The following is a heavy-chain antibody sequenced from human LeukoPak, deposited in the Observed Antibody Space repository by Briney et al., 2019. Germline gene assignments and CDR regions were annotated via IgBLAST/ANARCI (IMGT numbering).Heavy chain of an antibody. CDR2: IRYDGSNK. V-gene: IGHV3-30*02. Sequence: PGGSLRLSCAASGFTFSSYGMHWVRQAPGKGLGWVAFIRYDGSNKYYADSVKGRFTISRDNSKNTLYLQMNSLGAEDTAVYYCAKGKWELLGPFDYWGQGTLVTVSS. J-gene: IGHJ4*02. CDR3: AKGKWELLGPFDY. CDR1: GFTFSSYG. D-gene: IGHD1-26*01.